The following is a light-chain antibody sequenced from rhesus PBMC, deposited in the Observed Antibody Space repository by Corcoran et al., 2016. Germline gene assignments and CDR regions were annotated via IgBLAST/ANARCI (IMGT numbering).Light chain of an antibody. CDR3: QQYSSRPFT. CDR1: QGISSW. CDR2: RAS. V-gene: IGKV1-22*01. J-gene: IGKJ3*01. Sequence: DIQMTQSPSSLSASVGDTVTITCRASQGISSWLAWDQQKPGKAPKLLIYRASSLQSGVPSRFSGSGSGTDFTLTISSLQSEDFATYYFQQYSSRPFTFGPGTKLDIK.